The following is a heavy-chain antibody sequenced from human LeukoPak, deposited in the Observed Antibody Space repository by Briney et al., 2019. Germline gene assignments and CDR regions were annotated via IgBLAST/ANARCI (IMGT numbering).Heavy chain of an antibody. CDR2: IYYNGNS. D-gene: IGHD1-26*01. Sequence: PSETLSLTCTVSGDSIYSSSYYWGWIRQPPGRGLEWIGSIYYNGNSYDNPSLKSRVTISVDTSKNQFSLKLSSVTAAAPALYTCSRLYSSGICGRGLFDYWGQGTLVTVPS. V-gene: IGHV4-39*01. CDR1: GDSIYSSSYY. J-gene: IGHJ4*02. CDR3: SRLYSSGICGRGLFDY.